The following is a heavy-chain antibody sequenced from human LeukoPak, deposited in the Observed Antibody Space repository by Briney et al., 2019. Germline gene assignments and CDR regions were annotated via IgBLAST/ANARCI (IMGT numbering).Heavy chain of an antibody. CDR3: ARDLYSSGWYVPY. J-gene: IGHJ4*02. CDR1: GLTFSSYW. D-gene: IGHD6-19*01. V-gene: IGHV3-74*01. Sequence: GGSLRLSCAASGLTFSSYWMHWVRQAPGKGLVWVSRINSDGSSTSYADSVKGRFTISRDNAKNTLYPQMNSLRAEDTAVYYCARDLYSSGWYVPYWGQGTLVTVSS. CDR2: INSDGSST.